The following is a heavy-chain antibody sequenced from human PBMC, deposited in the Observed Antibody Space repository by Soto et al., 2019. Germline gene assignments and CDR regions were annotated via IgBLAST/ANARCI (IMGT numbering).Heavy chain of an antibody. J-gene: IGHJ4*02. CDR3: AREWYSSSGPHFDC. D-gene: IGHD6-6*01. Sequence: EVQLVESGGGLIQPGGSLRLSCAAFGFSVGSNYMTWVRQAPGKGLEWVSLMDSGGSTYYADSVKGRFTISRDNSKNTLYLQMNSLRAEDTAVYHCAREWYSSSGPHFDCWGQGTLVTVSS. CDR2: MDSGGST. V-gene: IGHV3-53*01. CDR1: GFSVGSNY.